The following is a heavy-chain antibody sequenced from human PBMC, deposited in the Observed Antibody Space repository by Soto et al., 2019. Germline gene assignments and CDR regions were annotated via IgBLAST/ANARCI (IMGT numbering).Heavy chain of an antibody. CDR3: ASSVLVTSTMNYFDL. J-gene: IGHJ4*02. Sequence: PGESLKISCQASGYIFTAYGIGWVRQMPGKGLEWMGVIYPSDSDTTYHPSMEGHVTVSVDKSVSTAYVHWSSLKASDTAIYLCASSVLVTSTMNYFDLWGQGTLVTVSS. CDR2: IYPSDSDT. CDR1: GYIFTAYG. V-gene: IGHV5-51*01. D-gene: IGHD2-8*02.